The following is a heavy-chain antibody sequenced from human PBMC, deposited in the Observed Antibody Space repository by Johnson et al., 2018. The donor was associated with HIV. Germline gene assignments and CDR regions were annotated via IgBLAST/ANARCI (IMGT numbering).Heavy chain of an antibody. D-gene: IGHD3-16*01. CDR3: AREGPSERARFSF. J-gene: IGHJ3*01. CDR2: ISSDGSST. CDR1: GFTFSTYW. V-gene: IGHV3-74*01. Sequence: VQLVESGGGLVQPGGSLRLSCAASGFTFSTYWMHWVRQTPGKGLVWVSRISSDGSSTTYAVSVRGRFTISRDNAKNTLYLERKSLRAEDTAGYDCAREGPSERARFSFWGQGTMVTVSS.